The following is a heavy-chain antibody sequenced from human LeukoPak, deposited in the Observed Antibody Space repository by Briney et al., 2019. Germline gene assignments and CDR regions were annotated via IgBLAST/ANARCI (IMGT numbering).Heavy chain of an antibody. CDR2: IGTAGDT. Sequence: TGGSLRLSCAASGFTFSSYDMHWVRQATGKGLEWVSAIGTAGDTYYPGSVKGRFTISRENAKNSLYLQMNSLRAEDTAVYYCARKTPAAAARYFDYWGQGTLVTVSS. V-gene: IGHV3-13*01. CDR1: GFTFSSYD. D-gene: IGHD6-13*01. CDR3: ARKTPAAAARYFDY. J-gene: IGHJ4*02.